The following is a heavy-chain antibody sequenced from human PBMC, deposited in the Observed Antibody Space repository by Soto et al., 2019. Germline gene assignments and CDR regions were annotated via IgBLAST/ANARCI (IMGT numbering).Heavy chain of an antibody. Sequence: EVQLVESGGGLVQPGGSLKLSCAASGFTFSGSAIHWVRQASGKGLEWVGRIRSKADSYATAYAASVKGRFTISRDDSKNTAYLQMNSLKTEDTAVYYCTSPATELLYVPWGQGTLVTVSS. CDR1: GFTFSGSA. CDR3: TSPATELLYVP. D-gene: IGHD1-7*01. CDR2: IRSKADSYAT. V-gene: IGHV3-73*02. J-gene: IGHJ5*02.